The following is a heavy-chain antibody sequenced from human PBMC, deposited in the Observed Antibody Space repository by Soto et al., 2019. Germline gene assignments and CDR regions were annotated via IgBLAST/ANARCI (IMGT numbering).Heavy chain of an antibody. Sequence: ASVKVSCRASWYTFTSYGISWVRQAPGQGLEWMGLISDYNGNTGYAKKLQGRVTMTTDTSTSTAYVELRSLRSDDTAVYYCAREITGWFDPWAQGTLVTVSS. D-gene: IGHD1-20*01. CDR1: WYTFTSYG. CDR3: AREITGWFDP. CDR2: ISDYNGNT. V-gene: IGHV1-18*04. J-gene: IGHJ5*02.